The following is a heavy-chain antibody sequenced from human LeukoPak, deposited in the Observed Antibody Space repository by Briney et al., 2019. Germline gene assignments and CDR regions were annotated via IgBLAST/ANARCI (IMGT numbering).Heavy chain of an antibody. CDR2: IHYSGST. D-gene: IGHD3-22*01. V-gene: IGHV4-39*07. CDR3: ARYYDRSGYWSTPHFDY. CDR1: GGSISSSTYY. Sequence: SETLSLTCTVSGGSISSSTYYWGWIRQPPGKGLEWMGSIHYSGSTYYNPSLKSRVTISVDTSKNQFSLKLSSVTAADTAVYYCARYYDRSGYWSTPHFDYWGQGTLVTVSS. J-gene: IGHJ4*02.